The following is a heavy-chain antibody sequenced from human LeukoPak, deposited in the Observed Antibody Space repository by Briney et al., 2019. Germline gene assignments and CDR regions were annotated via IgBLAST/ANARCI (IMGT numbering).Heavy chain of an antibody. V-gene: IGHV4-34*01. J-gene: IGHJ4*02. Sequence: PSETLSLTCAVYGGSFSGYYWSWIRQPPGKGLEWIGEINHSGSTNYNPSLKSRVTTSVDTSKNQFSLKLSSVTAADTAVYYCARGPGYSSGSTVGSYFDYWGQGTLVTASS. CDR1: GGSFSGYY. D-gene: IGHD6-19*01. CDR2: INHSGST. CDR3: ARGPGYSSGSTVGSYFDY.